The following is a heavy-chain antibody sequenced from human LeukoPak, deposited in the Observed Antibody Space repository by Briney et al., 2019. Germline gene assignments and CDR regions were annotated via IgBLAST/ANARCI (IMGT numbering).Heavy chain of an antibody. CDR1: GFTFSSYA. J-gene: IGHJ2*01. CDR3: AKGMFGYLGGLYWYFDL. CDR2: ISGSGGST. D-gene: IGHD3-22*01. Sequence: GGSLRLSCAASGFTFSSYAMSWVRQAPGKGLEWVSGISGSGGSTYFADSGKGRFTISRDNSKNTLYLQMNSLRAEDTAVYYCAKGMFGYLGGLYWYFDLWGRGTLVTVSS. V-gene: IGHV3-23*01.